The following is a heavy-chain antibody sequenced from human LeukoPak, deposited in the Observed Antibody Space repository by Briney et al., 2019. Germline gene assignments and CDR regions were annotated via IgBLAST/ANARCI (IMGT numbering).Heavy chain of an antibody. CDR1: GFTFSSYW. V-gene: IGHV3-7*01. Sequence: GGSLRLSCAASGFTFSSYWMSWVRQAPGKGLEWVANIKQDGSEKYYVDSVKGLFTISRDNAKNSLYLQMNSLRAEDTAVYYCARGDGSSWFYFDYWGQGTLVTVSS. CDR2: IKQDGSEK. CDR3: ARGDGSSWFYFDY. D-gene: IGHD6-13*01. J-gene: IGHJ4*02.